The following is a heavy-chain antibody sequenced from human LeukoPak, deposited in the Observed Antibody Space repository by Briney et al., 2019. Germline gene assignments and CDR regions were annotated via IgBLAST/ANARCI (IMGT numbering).Heavy chain of an antibody. CDR3: ARLVVTAGDIDY. CDR2: ISYDGSEK. V-gene: IGHV3-30*03. Sequence: GTSLRLSCAASGFTFSSCGMHWVRQAPGKGLEWVAVISYDGSEKYYADSVKGRFTISRDNSKNTLYLQMNSLRPEDTAVYYCARLVVTAGDIDYWGQGTLVIVSS. D-gene: IGHD2-15*01. CDR1: GFTFSSCG. J-gene: IGHJ4*02.